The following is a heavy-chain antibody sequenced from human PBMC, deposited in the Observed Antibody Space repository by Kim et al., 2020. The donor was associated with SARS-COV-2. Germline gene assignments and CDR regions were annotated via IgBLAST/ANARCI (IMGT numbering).Heavy chain of an antibody. CDR3: ARASGITMSYYFDY. CDR2: IYYSGST. V-gene: IGHV4-31*03. CDR1: GGSISSGGYY. D-gene: IGHD3-10*02. J-gene: IGHJ4*02. Sequence: SETLSLTCTVSGGSISSGGYYWSWIRQHPGKGLEWIGYIYYSGSTYYNPSLKSRVTISVDTSKNQFSLKLSSVTAADTAVYYCARASGITMSYYFDYWGQGTLVTVSS.